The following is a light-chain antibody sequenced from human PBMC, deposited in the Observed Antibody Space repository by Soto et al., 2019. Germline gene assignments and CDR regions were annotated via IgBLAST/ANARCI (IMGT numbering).Light chain of an antibody. J-gene: IGKJ1*01. CDR3: QQYSNPPWT. CDR2: WAS. Sequence: DIVMTQSPDSLAVSLGGRGTINCKSGQSVLYSSNNKNYLAWYQQKPGQSPKLLLYWASTRESGVPDRFSGSGSGTDFTLSISSLQAEDVAVYFCQQYSNPPWTFGQGTKVDIK. CDR1: QSVLYSSNNKNY. V-gene: IGKV4-1*01.